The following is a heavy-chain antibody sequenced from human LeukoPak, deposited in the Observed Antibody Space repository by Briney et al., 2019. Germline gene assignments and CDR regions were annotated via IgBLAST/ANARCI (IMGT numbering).Heavy chain of an antibody. V-gene: IGHV4-39*07. J-gene: IGHJ4*02. D-gene: IGHD2-2*01. CDR1: GGSISSSSYY. Sequence: PSETLSLTCTVSGGSISSSSYYWGWIRQPPGKGLEWIGSIYYSGNTYYNPSLKRRVTISVDTSKNQFSLKLSSVTAADTAVYYCARDLGCSSTSCYGGSDYWGQGTLVTVSS. CDR2: IYYSGNT. CDR3: ARDLGCSSTSCYGGSDY.